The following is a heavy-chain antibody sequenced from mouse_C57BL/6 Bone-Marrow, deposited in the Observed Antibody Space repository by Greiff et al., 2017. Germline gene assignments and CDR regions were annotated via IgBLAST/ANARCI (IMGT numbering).Heavy chain of an antibody. CDR3: ARWGYGSSDFDY. V-gene: IGHV1-54*01. D-gene: IGHD1-1*01. J-gene: IGHJ2*01. CDR1: GYAFTNYL. CDR2: INPGSGGT. Sequence: VQLQQSGAELVRPGTSVKVSCKASGYAFTNYLIEWVKQRPGQGLEWIGVINPGSGGTNYNEKFKGKATLTADKSSSTAYMQLSSLTSEDSAVYFCARWGYGSSDFDYWGQGTTLTVSS.